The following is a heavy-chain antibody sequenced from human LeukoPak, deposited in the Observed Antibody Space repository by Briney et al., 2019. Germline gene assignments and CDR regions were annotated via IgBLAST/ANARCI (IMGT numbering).Heavy chain of an antibody. CDR3: ARGDIVVVPSAIYSSGWFDP. D-gene: IGHD2-2*01. CDR2: ISAYNGNT. V-gene: IGHV1-18*01. J-gene: IGHJ5*02. CDR1: GYTFISYG. Sequence: ASVKVSCKTSGYTFISYGINWVRQAPGQGLEWMGWISAYNGNTNYAQKLQGRVTMTTDTSTSTAYMELRSLRSDDTAVYYCARGDIVVVPSAIYSSGWFDPWGQGTLVTVSS.